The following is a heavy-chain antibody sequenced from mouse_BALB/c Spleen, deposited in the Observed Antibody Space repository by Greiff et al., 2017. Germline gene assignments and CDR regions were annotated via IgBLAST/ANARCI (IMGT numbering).Heavy chain of an antibody. CDR1: GYTFTSYW. Sequence: VKLMESGAELAKPGASVKMSCKASGYTFTSYWMHWVKQRPGQGLEWIGYINPSTGYTEYNQKFKDKATLTADKSSSTAYMQLSSLTSEDSAVYYCARPLYGNSFDYWGQGTTLTVSS. J-gene: IGHJ2*01. V-gene: IGHV1-7*01. D-gene: IGHD2-1*01. CDR2: INPSTGYT. CDR3: ARPLYGNSFDY.